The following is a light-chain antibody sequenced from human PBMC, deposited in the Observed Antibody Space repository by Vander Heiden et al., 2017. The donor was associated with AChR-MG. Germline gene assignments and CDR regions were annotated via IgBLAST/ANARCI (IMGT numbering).Light chain of an antibody. J-gene: IGLJ1*01. CDR2: DNH. CDR1: TSNIGGGYD. Sequence: QSVLTQPPSVSGAAGQRVTISCTGSTSNIGGGYDVHWYQQLPGRAPTLLILDNHIRPSGVPDRFSGSKSGTSASLTITGLQAEDEADYHCLSYDSSRGGFYVFGSGTRVTVL. V-gene: IGLV1-40*01. CDR3: LSYDSSRGGFYV.